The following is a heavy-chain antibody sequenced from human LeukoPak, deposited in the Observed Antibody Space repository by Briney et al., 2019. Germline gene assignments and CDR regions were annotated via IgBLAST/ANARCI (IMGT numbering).Heavy chain of an antibody. CDR1: GYSFINYW. CDR3: ARRTPDSSGWYYFDY. V-gene: IGHV5-51*01. Sequence: GESLKISCKGSGYSFINYWIGWVRQMPRKGLEWMGIIYPGDSDTRYSPSFQGQVTISADKSISTAYLQCSTLKPSRTATYYSARRTPDSSGWYYFDYWGQGTLVTVSS. D-gene: IGHD6-19*01. J-gene: IGHJ4*02. CDR2: IYPGDSDT.